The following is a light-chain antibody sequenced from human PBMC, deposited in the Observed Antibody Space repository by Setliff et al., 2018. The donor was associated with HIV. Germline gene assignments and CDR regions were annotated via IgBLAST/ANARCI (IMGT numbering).Light chain of an antibody. V-gene: IGKV1-33*01. CDR2: DAS. Sequence: DIQMTQSPSSLSASVGDKVTITCQASQDISNHLNWYQQKPGKAPKLLIYDASNLETGVPSRFSGSGSGTDFTFTIRSLQPEDIAAYYCQQYNNLPTFGQGTKVDIK. CDR3: QQYNNLPT. CDR1: QDISNH. J-gene: IGKJ1*01.